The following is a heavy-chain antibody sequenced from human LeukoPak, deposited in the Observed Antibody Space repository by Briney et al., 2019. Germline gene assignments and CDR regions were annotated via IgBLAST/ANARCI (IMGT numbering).Heavy chain of an antibody. Sequence: PGGSLRLSCAASGFTFSSYAMSWVRQAPGKGLEWVSAISGSGGSTYCADSVKGRFTISRDNSKNTLYLQMNSLRAEDTAVYYCATKDQYDSSGYYLYYFDYWGQGTLVTVSS. V-gene: IGHV3-23*01. D-gene: IGHD3-22*01. J-gene: IGHJ4*02. CDR3: ATKDQYDSSGYYLYYFDY. CDR1: GFTFSSYA. CDR2: ISGSGGST.